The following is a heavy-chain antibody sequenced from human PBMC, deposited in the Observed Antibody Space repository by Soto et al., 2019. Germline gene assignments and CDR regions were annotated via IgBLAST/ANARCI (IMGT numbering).Heavy chain of an antibody. V-gene: IGHV3-72*01. CDR1: GLTLSDHY. J-gene: IGHJ4*02. CDR3: ARRAPPFDD. CDR2: SRNKVIGYTT. Sequence: EVQLVQSGGGLVQPGGSLRLSCAASGLTLSDHYMDWVRQTPGKGLEWIGRSRNKVIGYTTEYAASVKGRFTISRDDSKHSLYLQTNSLRTDDTAVYYWARRAPPFDDWGQGTLVTVSS.